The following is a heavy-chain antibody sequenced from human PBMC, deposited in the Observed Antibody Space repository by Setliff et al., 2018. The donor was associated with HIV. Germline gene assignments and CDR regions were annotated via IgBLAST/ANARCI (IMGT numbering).Heavy chain of an antibody. CDR1: GFTFNTYE. D-gene: IGHD2-2*01. Sequence: LSLTCVASGFTFNTYEMNWVRQAPGKGLEWVSHIGNSGTSIYYADSVKGRFTSSRDNAKNSLYLQMNSLRAEDTAFYYCARGRVPGNYWGQGTLVTVSS. V-gene: IGHV3-48*03. CDR2: IGNSGTSI. CDR3: ARGRVPGNY. J-gene: IGHJ4*02.